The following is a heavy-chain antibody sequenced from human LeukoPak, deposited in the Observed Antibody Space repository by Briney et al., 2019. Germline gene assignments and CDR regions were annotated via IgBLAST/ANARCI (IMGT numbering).Heavy chain of an antibody. J-gene: IGHJ3*02. CDR3: AASPLSFDI. V-gene: IGHV4-38-2*02. CDR1: GYSISSGYF. Sequence: SETLSLTCTVSGYSISSGYFWGWIRQSPGKGLDWIGIIYHSGSTNYNPSLKSRVTISVDTSKNQFSLKLSSVTAADTAVYYCAASPLSFDIWGKGKRVPF. CDR2: IYHSGST.